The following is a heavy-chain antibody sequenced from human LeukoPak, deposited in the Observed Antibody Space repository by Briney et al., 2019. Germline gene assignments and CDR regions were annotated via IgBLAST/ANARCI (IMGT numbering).Heavy chain of an antibody. Sequence: SVKVSCTATGGTFSSYAISWVRQAPGQGLEWMGRIIPILGIANYAQKFQGRVTITADKSTSTAYMELSSLRSEDTAVYYCAREDCSGGSCYHVDYWGQGTLVTVSS. CDR2: IIPILGIA. CDR3: AREDCSGGSCYHVDY. CDR1: GGTFSSYA. J-gene: IGHJ4*02. V-gene: IGHV1-69*04. D-gene: IGHD2-15*01.